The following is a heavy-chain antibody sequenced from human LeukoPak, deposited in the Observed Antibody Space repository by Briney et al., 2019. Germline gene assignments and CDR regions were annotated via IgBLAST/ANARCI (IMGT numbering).Heavy chain of an antibody. V-gene: IGHV4-39*07. J-gene: IGHJ6*03. Sequence: SETLSHTCTVSGGSISSSSYYWGWIRQPPGKGLEWIGSIYYSGSTYYNPSLKSRVTISVDTSKNQFSLKLSSVTAADTAVYYCARVHPGDYDFWSGYNYNPTYYYYMDVWGKGTTVTVSS. CDR3: ARVHPGDYDFWSGYNYNPTYYYYMDV. CDR1: GGSISSSSYY. CDR2: IYYSGST. D-gene: IGHD3-3*01.